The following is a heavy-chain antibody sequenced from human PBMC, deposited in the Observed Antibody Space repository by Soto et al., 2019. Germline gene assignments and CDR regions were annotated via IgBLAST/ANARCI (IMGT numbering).Heavy chain of an antibody. V-gene: IGHV1-3*01. CDR1: GYSFTSYA. CDR3: ATPNPSGSYTRAFDY. Sequence: ASVKVSCKASGYSFTSYAMHWVRQAPGQRLEWMVWINAGNGNTKYSQKFQGRVTITRDTSASTAYMELSSLRSEDTAVYYCATPNPSGSYTRAFDYWGQGTLVTVSS. D-gene: IGHD3-10*01. CDR2: INAGNGNT. J-gene: IGHJ4*02.